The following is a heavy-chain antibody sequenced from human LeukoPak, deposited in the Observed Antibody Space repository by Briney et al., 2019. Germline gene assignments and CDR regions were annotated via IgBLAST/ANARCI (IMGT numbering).Heavy chain of an antibody. CDR3: ASPYIAAAGTVSDY. CDR2: INHSGST. V-gene: IGHV4-34*01. J-gene: IGHJ4*02. Sequence: SETLSLTCTVSGGSISSYYWSWIRQPPGKGLEWIGEINHSGSTNYNPSLKSRVTISVDTSKNQFSLKLSSVTAADTAVYYCASPYIAAAGTVSDYWGQGTLVTVSS. CDR1: GGSISSYY. D-gene: IGHD6-13*01.